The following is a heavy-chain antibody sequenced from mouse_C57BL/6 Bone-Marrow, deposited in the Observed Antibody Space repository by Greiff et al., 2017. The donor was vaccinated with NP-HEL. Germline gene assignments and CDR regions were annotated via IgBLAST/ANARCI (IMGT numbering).Heavy chain of an antibody. V-gene: IGHV1-81*01. CDR3: ARWDGRYFDV. CDR1: GYTFTSYG. J-gene: IGHJ1*03. CDR2: IYPRSGNT. D-gene: IGHD4-1*01. Sequence: VQLQESGAELARPGASVKLSCKASGYTFTSYGISWVKQRTGQGLEWIGEIYPRSGNTYYNEKFKGKATLTADKSSSTAYMELRSLTSEDTAVYYCARWDGRYFDVWGTGTTVTVSS.